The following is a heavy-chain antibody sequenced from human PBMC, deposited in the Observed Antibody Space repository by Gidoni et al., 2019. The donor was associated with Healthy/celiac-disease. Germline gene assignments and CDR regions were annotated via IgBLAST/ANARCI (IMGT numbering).Heavy chain of an antibody. CDR2: INHSGST. V-gene: IGHV4-34*01. CDR3: ARESLGDYADY. Sequence: QVQLQQWGAGLLKPSETLSLPCAVSGGSFSGDYWSWIRQPPGKGLEWIGEINHSGSTNYNPTRKSRVNISVDTSKNQFSLKLSSVTAAETAVYYCARESLGDYADYWGQGTLVTVSS. CDR1: GGSFSGDY. J-gene: IGHJ4*02.